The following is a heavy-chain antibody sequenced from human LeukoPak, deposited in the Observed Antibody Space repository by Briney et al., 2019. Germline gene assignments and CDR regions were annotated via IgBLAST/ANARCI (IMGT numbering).Heavy chain of an antibody. D-gene: IGHD2-15*01. CDR1: GGTFSSFA. Sequence: SVKVSCKAFGGTFSSFAISWVRQAPGQGLEWMGGIIPIFGTANYAQKFQGRVTITADESTGTAYMELSSLRSEDTAVYYCARAKGYCNAGSCYSAFDYWGQGTLVTASS. V-gene: IGHV1-69*13. CDR3: ARAKGYCNAGSCYSAFDY. J-gene: IGHJ4*02. CDR2: IIPIFGTA.